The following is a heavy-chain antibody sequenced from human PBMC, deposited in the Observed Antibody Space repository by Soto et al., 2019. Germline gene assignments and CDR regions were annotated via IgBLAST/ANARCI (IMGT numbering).Heavy chain of an antibody. D-gene: IGHD3-10*01. CDR3: AKASGWFGEFDY. CDR1: GFTFSSYA. CDR2: ISGSGGST. Sequence: EVQLLESGGGLVQPGGSLRLSCAASGFTFSSYAMSWVRQAPGKGLEWVSAISGSGGSTYYADSVKGRFTISRDNSKNALYLQMNSLRAEDTAVDYWAKASGWFGEFDYWGQGTLVTVSS. V-gene: IGHV3-23*01. J-gene: IGHJ4*02.